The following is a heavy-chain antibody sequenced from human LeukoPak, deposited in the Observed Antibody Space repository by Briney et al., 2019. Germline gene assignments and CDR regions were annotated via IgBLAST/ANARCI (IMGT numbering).Heavy chain of an antibody. D-gene: IGHD6-19*01. V-gene: IGHV3-21*01. CDR1: GFTFSSYN. CDR3: ARSYSSGWYPGY. J-gene: IGHJ4*02. CDR2: ISSSSSYI. Sequence: GGSLRLSCAASGFTFSSYNMNWVRQAPGKGLEWVSSISSSSSYIYYADSVKGRFTISRDNAKNSLYLQMNSLRAEDTAVYYCARSYSSGWYPGYWGQGAPVTVSP.